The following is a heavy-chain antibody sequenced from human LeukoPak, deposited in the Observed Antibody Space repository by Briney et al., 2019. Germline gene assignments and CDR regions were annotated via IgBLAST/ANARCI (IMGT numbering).Heavy chain of an antibody. D-gene: IGHD3-22*01. CDR3: ARAFFSSGYLDY. CDR1: GYTFTSYG. J-gene: IGHJ4*02. CDR2: ISAYNGNT. Sequence: ASVKVSCKASGYTFTSYGISWVRQAPGQGLQWMGWISAYNGNTNYAQKLQGRVTMTTDTSTSTAYMELRSLRSEDTAVYYCARAFFSSGYLDYWGQGTLVTVSS. V-gene: IGHV1-18*01.